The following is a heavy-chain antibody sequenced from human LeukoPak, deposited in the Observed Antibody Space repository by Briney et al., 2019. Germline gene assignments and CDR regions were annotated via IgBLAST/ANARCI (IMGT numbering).Heavy chain of an antibody. D-gene: IGHD3-10*01. CDR3: ARASITMVRGVITNGYYFDY. Sequence: NAGGSLILSCAASGFTFSDYYMSWIRQAPGKGLEWVSYISSSSSYTNYADSVKGRFTISRDNAKNSLYLQMNSLRAEDTAVYYCARASITMVRGVITNGYYFDYWGQGTLVTVSS. CDR2: ISSSSSYT. V-gene: IGHV3-11*05. CDR1: GFTFSDYY. J-gene: IGHJ4*02.